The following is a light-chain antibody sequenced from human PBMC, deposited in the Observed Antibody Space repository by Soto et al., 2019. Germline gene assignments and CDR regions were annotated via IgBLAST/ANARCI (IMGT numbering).Light chain of an antibody. CDR3: SSYAPRV. J-gene: IGLJ2*01. CDR1: SSDVGGYNY. V-gene: IGLV2-8*01. CDR2: EVS. Sequence: QAVLTQPPSASGSPGQSVTISCTGTSSDVGGYNYVSWYQQHPGKAPKLMIYEVSKRPSGVPDRFSGSKSGNTASLTVSGLQAEDEADYYCSSYAPRVFGGGTKLTVL.